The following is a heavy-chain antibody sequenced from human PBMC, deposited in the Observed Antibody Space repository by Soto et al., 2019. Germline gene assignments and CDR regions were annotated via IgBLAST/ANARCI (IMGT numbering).Heavy chain of an antibody. CDR1: GGSISSSSYY. CDR2: IYYSGST. V-gene: IGHV4-39*01. Sequence: QLQLQESGPGLVKPSETLSLTCTVSGGSISSSSYYWGWIRQPPGKGLEWIGSIYYSGSTYYNPSLKSRVPISVDTSKNQFSLRLSSVPAADTAVYYCASLAACGGDCSLDYWGQGTLVTVSS. CDR3: ASLAACGGDCSLDY. D-gene: IGHD2-21*02. J-gene: IGHJ4*02.